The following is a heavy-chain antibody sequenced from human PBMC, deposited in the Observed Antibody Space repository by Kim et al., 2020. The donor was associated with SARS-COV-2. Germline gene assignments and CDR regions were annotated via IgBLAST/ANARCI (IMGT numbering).Heavy chain of an antibody. CDR3: TRGTDY. CDR2: LYSDGST. V-gene: IGHV3-53*01. Sequence: GGSLRLSCAASGFSVSNYYMTWVRQRPAKGLECVSILYSDGSTFYSDSVEGRFSITRDQSTNTLWLRMSSLRADDTAMYFCTRGTDYWGRGTLVTVSS. J-gene: IGHJ4*02. CDR1: GFSVSNYY.